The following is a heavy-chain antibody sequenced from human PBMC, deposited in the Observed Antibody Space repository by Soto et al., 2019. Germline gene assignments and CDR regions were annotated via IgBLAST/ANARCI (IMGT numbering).Heavy chain of an antibody. Sequence: GGSLRLSCAASGFTFSSYAMHWVRQAPGKGLEWVAVISYDGKNEYHAESVKGRITISRDNSKNTLTLQMNTLRAEDTAVYYCARDQEKYYYDGSGYGPFDYWGQGTLVTVSS. V-gene: IGHV3-30*04. J-gene: IGHJ4*02. CDR2: ISYDGKNE. CDR1: GFTFSSYA. CDR3: ARDQEKYYYDGSGYGPFDY. D-gene: IGHD3-22*01.